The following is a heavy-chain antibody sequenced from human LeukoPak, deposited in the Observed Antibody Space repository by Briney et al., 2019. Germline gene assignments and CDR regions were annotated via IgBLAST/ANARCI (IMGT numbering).Heavy chain of an antibody. J-gene: IGHJ4*02. Sequence: GGSLRLSCAASGFTFSSYAMSWVRQAPGKGLEGVALISYDESYRYYADSVKGRFTISRDNSKNTLYLQMNSLRADDTAVYYCARVQWELLYPDYWGQGTLVTVSS. CDR1: GFTFSSYA. V-gene: IGHV3-30-3*01. CDR3: ARVQWELLYPDY. D-gene: IGHD1-26*01. CDR2: ISYDESYR.